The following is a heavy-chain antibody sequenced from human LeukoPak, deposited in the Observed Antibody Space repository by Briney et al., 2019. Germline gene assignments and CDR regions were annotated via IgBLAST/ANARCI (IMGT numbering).Heavy chain of an antibody. J-gene: IGHJ5*02. CDR3: ARISGWYRNNWFDP. Sequence: PSETLSLTCAVYGGSFSGYYWSWIRQPPGKGLERIGSIYYSGSTYYNPSLKSRVTISVDTSKNQFSLKLSSVTAADTAVYYCARISGWYRNNWFDPWGQGTLVTVSS. CDR1: GGSFSGYY. CDR2: IYYSGST. V-gene: IGHV4-34*01. D-gene: IGHD6-19*01.